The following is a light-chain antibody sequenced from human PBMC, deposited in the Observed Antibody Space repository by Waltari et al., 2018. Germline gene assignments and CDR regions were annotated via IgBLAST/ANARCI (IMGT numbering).Light chain of an antibody. CDR2: EVS. J-gene: IGLJ1*01. CDR1: DSDVGAYDF. V-gene: IGLV2-14*01. Sequence: QSALTQPASVSGSPGQSITISCSGTDSDVGAYDFVSWYQQNPGQAPHLIIYEVSNRPSGISNRFSASKSGNTASLTISGLQAEDEADYYCSSYTTSSAPGVFGTGTRVTVL. CDR3: SSYTTSSAPGV.